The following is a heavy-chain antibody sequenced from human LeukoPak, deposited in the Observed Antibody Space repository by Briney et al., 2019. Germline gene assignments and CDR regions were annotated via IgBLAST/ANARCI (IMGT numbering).Heavy chain of an antibody. J-gene: IGHJ4*02. CDR2: MNPNSGNT. V-gene: IGHV1-8*01. CDR3: ARSFVAATSYFDY. D-gene: IGHD2-15*01. CDR1: GYTFTSYD. Sequence: GASVKVSCKASGYTFTSYDINWVRQATGQGLEWMGWMNPNSGNTGYAQKFQGRVTMTRNTSISTAYMELRSLRSDDTAVYYCARSFVAATSYFDYWGQGTLVTVSS.